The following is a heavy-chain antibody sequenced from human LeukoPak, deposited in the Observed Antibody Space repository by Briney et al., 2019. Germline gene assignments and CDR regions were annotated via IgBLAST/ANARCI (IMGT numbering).Heavy chain of an antibody. CDR3: AKDLRSVGFGESLDY. CDR1: GFTFSSYG. Sequence: GGSLRLSCAASGFTFSSYGMHWVRQAPGKGLEWVAFIRYDGSNKYYADSVKGRFTISRDNSKNTLYLQMNSLRAEDTAVYYCAKDLRSVGFGESLDYWGQGTLVTVSS. J-gene: IGHJ4*02. V-gene: IGHV3-30*02. CDR2: IRYDGSNK. D-gene: IGHD3-10*01.